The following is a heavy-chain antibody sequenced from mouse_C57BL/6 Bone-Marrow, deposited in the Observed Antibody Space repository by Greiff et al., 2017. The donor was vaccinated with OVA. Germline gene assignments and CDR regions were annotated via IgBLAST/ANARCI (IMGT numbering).Heavy chain of an antibody. V-gene: IGHV1-15*01. CDR2: IDPETGGT. D-gene: IGHD2-1*01. CDR1: GYTFTDYE. Sequence: QVQLKQSGAELVRPGASVTLSCKASGYTFTDYEMHWVKQTPVHGLEWIGAIDPETGGTAYNQKFKGKAILTADKSSSTAYMELRSLTSEDSAVYYCTSSFYPAWFAYWGQGTLVTVSA. CDR3: TSSFYPAWFAY. J-gene: IGHJ3*01.